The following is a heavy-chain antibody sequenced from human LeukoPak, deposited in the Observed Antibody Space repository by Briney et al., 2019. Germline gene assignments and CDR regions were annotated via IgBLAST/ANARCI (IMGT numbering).Heavy chain of an antibody. D-gene: IGHD2-21*02. CDR2: IIPIFGTA. V-gene: IGHV1-69*13. Sequence: ASVKVSCTASGGTFSSYAISWVRQAPGQGLEWMGGIIPIFGTANYAQKFQGRVTITADESTSTAYMELSSLRSEDTAVYYCARGGDLYYYYYGMDVWGQGTTVTVSS. J-gene: IGHJ6*02. CDR3: ARGGDLYYYYYGMDV. CDR1: GGTFSSYA.